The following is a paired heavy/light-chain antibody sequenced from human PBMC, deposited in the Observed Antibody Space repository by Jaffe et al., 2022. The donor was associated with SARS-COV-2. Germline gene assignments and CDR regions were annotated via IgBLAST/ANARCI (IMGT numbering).Heavy chain of an antibody. V-gene: IGHV3-23*04. D-gene: IGHD1-26*01. J-gene: IGHJ4*02. Sequence: EVQLVESGGGLVQPGGSLRLSCAASGFIFNNYAMSWVRQAPGKGLEWVSAISVSGTGTYYADSVKGRFTISRDNSKNTLYLQTDSLRAEDTAIYYCAKSEGGVVGTKRGIDYWGQGTLVTVSS. CDR3: AKSEGGVVGTKRGIDY. CDR1: GFIFNNYA. CDR2: ISVSGTGT.
Light chain of an antibody. V-gene: IGKV2-28*01. Sequence: DIVMTQSPLSLPVTPGEPASISCRSSQSLLHSNGYNYLAWYLQKPGQSPQLLIYLGSNRASGVPDRFSGSGSGTDFTLKISRVEAEDVGVYYCMQALQTPWTFGQGTKVEIK. CDR3: MQALQTPWT. J-gene: IGKJ1*01. CDR1: QSLLHSNGYNY. CDR2: LGS.